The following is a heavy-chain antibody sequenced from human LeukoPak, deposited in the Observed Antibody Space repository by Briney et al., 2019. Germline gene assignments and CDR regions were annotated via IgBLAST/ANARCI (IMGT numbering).Heavy chain of an antibody. CDR1: GFTFSSDG. Sequence: GGCLRLSCAASGFTFSSDGMHWVRQAPGKGLEWVAVIWYDGSNKYYADSVKGRFTISRDNSKNTLYLQMNSLRAEDTAVYYCARETDSSGWPIDYWGQGTLVTVSS. J-gene: IGHJ4*02. V-gene: IGHV3-33*01. CDR3: ARETDSSGWPIDY. CDR2: IWYDGSNK. D-gene: IGHD6-19*01.